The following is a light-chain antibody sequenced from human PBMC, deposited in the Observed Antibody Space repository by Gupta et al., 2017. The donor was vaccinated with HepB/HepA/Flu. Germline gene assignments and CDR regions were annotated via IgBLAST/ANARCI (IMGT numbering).Light chain of an antibody. Sequence: QSVLTQPSSASGTPGQRVTISCSGSSSNIGSNTVNWYQQLPGTAPKLLIYSNNPRPSVVPDRFSGSKSGTSASLAISGLQSEDEADYYCAAWDDSLNGVVFGGGTKLTVL. V-gene: IGLV1-44*01. J-gene: IGLJ2*01. CDR3: AAWDDSLNGVV. CDR1: SSNIGSNT. CDR2: SNN.